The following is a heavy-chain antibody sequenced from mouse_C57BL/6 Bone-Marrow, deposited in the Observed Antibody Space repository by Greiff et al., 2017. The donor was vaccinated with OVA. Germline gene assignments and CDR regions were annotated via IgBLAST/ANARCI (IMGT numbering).Heavy chain of an antibody. CDR1: GYTFTSYW. J-gene: IGHJ2*01. Sequence: QVQLKQPGAELVKPGASVKLSCKASGYTFTSYWMQWVKQRPGQGLEWIGEIDPSDSYTNYNQKFKGKATLTVDTSSSTAYMQLSSLTSEDSAVYYCARRDFDDWGQGTTLTVSS. CDR2: IDPSDSYT. CDR3: ARRDFDD. V-gene: IGHV1-50*01.